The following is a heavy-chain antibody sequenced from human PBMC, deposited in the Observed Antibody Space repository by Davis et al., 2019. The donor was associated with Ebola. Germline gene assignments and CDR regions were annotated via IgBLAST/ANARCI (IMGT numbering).Heavy chain of an antibody. D-gene: IGHD3-16*01. CDR2: SASGSYYI. CDR3: AKDVATRGGSDY. J-gene: IGHJ4*02. V-gene: IGHV3-21*04. Sequence: GESLKISCAASGFTFSRYSVNWVRQAPGKGLEWVSSSASGSYYIYYADSVKGRFTISRDNAKNSLYLQMNSLRSEDTAVYYCAKDVATRGGSDYWGRGTRVTVSS. CDR1: GFTFSRYS.